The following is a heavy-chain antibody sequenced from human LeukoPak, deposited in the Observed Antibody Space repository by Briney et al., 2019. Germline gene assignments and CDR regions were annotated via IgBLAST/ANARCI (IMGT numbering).Heavy chain of an antibody. CDR1: GGSFSGYY. J-gene: IGHJ6*02. CDR3: ARGNYDFWSGYYGPPYYYYGMDV. CDR2: INHSGST. Sequence: TSETLSLTCAVYGGSFSGYYWGWIRQPPGKGLEWIGEINHSGSTNYNPSLKSRVTISVDTSKNQFSLKLSSVTAADTAVYYCARGNYDFWSGYYGPPYYYYGMDVWGQGTTVTVSS. V-gene: IGHV4-34*01. D-gene: IGHD3-3*01.